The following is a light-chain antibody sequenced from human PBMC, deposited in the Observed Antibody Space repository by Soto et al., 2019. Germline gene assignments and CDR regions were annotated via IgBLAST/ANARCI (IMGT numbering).Light chain of an antibody. J-gene: IGKJ1*01. Sequence: EIVLTQSPGALSLSPGDRATLSCRASQSVSSSYLAWYQQKPGQAPRLLIYGAHNRATGIPDRFSGSGSGTDFRLSISRLEPEDFAVYYCQQYGSLPRTFGQGTKVEIK. CDR1: QSVSSSY. V-gene: IGKV3-20*01. CDR3: QQYGSLPRT. CDR2: GAH.